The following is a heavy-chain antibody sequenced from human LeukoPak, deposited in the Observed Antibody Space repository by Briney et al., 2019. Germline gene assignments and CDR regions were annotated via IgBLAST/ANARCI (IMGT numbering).Heavy chain of an antibody. CDR1: GTSISSYY. V-gene: IGHV4-59*01. D-gene: IGHD5-24*01. Sequence: PSETLSLTCTFSGTSISSYYWSWIRQPPGKGLGWIGYIYYSGSTNYNPSLKSRVTISVDTSKNQFSLKLSSVTAADTAVYYCARTTRDGYNRFDYWGQGTLVTVSS. CDR3: ARTTRDGYNRFDY. J-gene: IGHJ4*02. CDR2: IYYSGST.